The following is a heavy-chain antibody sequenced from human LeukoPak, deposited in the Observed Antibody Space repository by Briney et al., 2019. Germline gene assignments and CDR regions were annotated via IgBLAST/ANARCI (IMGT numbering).Heavy chain of an antibody. CDR2: ISYDGSNK. Sequence: GRSLRLSCAASGFTFSSYAMHWVRQAPGKGLEWVAVISYDGSNKYYADSVKGRFTISRDNSKNTLYLQMGSLRAEDMAVYYCARLGTYYDILTGHYDYWGQGTLVTVSS. V-gene: IGHV3-30*14. D-gene: IGHD3-9*01. J-gene: IGHJ4*02. CDR3: ARLGTYYDILTGHYDY. CDR1: GFTFSSYA.